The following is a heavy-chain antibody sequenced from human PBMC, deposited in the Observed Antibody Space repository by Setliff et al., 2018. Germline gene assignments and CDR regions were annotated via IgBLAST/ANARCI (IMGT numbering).Heavy chain of an antibody. CDR1: GFTFSSYA. V-gene: IGHV3-30*15. CDR2: ISYDGRTD. J-gene: IGHJ4*02. D-gene: IGHD4-17*01. CDR3: ARGADYGDYVGPGY. Sequence: PGGSLRLSCAASGFTFSSYAMHWVRQAPGKGPEWVALISYDGRTDYYADSVGGRSDISRDNSKNTLYLRMSSLRPEDTAIYYCARGADYGDYVGPGYWGQGTLVTVS.